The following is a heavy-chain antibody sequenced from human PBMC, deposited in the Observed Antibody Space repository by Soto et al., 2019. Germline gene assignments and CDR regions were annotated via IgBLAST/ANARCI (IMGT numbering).Heavy chain of an antibody. D-gene: IGHD3-3*01. J-gene: IGHJ4*02. CDR1: GYSFTSYW. CDR3: ASWSGFLDGVKGLISDYFDY. V-gene: IGHV5-51*01. Sequence: GESLKISCKGSGYSFTSYWIGWVRQMPGKGLEWMGIIYPGDSDTRYSPSFQGQVTISADKSISTAYMQWSSLKASDTAMYDCASWSGFLDGVKGLISDYFDYWGQGTLVTVSS. CDR2: IYPGDSDT.